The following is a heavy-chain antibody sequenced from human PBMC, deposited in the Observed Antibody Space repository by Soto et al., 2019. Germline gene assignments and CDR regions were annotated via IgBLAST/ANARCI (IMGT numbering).Heavy chain of an antibody. CDR2: ISYDGSNK. CDR1: GFTFSSYG. Sequence: GGSLRLSCAASGFTFSSYGMHWVRQAPGKGLEWVAVISYDGSNKYYADSVKGRFTTSRDNSKNTLYLQMNSLRAEDTAVYYCAKDRPYFDYWGQGTLVTVSS. J-gene: IGHJ4*02. V-gene: IGHV3-30*18. CDR3: AKDRPYFDY.